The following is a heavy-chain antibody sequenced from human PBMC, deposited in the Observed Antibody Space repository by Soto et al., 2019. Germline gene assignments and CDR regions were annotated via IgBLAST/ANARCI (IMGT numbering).Heavy chain of an antibody. Sequence: PGGSLRLSCAASGFTFSSYGMHWVRQAPGKGLEWVAVISYDGSNKYYAESVKGRFTISRDNSKNTLYLQMNSLRAEDTAVYYCAKDYYGDRDDAFDIWGQGTMVTVSS. CDR1: GFTFSSYG. D-gene: IGHD4-17*01. CDR3: AKDYYGDRDDAFDI. V-gene: IGHV3-30*18. CDR2: ISYDGSNK. J-gene: IGHJ3*02.